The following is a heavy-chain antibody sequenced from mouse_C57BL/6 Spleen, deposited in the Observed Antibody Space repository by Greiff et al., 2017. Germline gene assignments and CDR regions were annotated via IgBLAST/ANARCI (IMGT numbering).Heavy chain of an antibody. V-gene: IGHV1-80*01. CDR2: IYPGDGDT. J-gene: IGHJ4*01. Sequence: QVQLKQSGAELVKPGASVKISCKASGYAFSSYWMNWVKQRPGKGLEWIGQIYPGDGDTNYNGKFKGKATLTADKSSSTAYMQLSSLTSEDSAVYFCAVERDYYAMDYWGQGTSVTVSS. CDR3: AVERDYYAMDY. CDR1: GYAFSSYW.